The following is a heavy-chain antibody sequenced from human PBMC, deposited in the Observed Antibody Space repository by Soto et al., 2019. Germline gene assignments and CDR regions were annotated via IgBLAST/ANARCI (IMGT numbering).Heavy chain of an antibody. V-gene: IGHV3-30*18. D-gene: IGHD1-1*01. CDR2: ISYDGSNK. J-gene: IGHJ6*02. CDR3: AKEGTGLLGLYYYGMDV. Sequence: QVQLVASGGGVVQPGRSLRLSCAASGFTFSSYGMHWVRQAPGKGLEWVAVISYDGSNKYYADSVKGRFTISRDNSKNTLYLQMNSLRAEDTAVYYCAKEGTGLLGLYYYGMDVWGQGTTVTVSS. CDR1: GFTFSSYG.